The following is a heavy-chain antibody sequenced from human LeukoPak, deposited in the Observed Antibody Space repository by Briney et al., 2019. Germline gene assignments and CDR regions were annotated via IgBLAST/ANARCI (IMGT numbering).Heavy chain of an antibody. Sequence: SETLSHTCAVYGGSFSGYYWSWIRQPPGKGLEWIEEINHSGSTNYNPSLKSRVTISVDTSKNQFSLKLSSVTAADTAVYYCASGPIAAAPFDYWGQGTLVTVSS. D-gene: IGHD6-13*01. CDR2: INHSGST. CDR3: ASGPIAAAPFDY. J-gene: IGHJ4*02. CDR1: GGSFSGYY. V-gene: IGHV4-34*01.